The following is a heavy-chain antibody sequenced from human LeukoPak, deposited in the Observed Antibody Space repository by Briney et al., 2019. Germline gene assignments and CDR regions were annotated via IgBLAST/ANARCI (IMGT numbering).Heavy chain of an antibody. J-gene: IGHJ4*02. CDR3: AKWGDYDVLTGYYVPDY. Sequence: GGSLRLSCAASGFTFSSYAMSWVRQAPGKGLESVSAISGSGGSTYYADSVKGRFTISRDNSKNTLYLQMNSLRAEDTALYYCAKWGDYDVLTGYYVPDYWGQGTRVTVSS. CDR2: ISGSGGST. V-gene: IGHV3-23*01. D-gene: IGHD3-9*01. CDR1: GFTFSSYA.